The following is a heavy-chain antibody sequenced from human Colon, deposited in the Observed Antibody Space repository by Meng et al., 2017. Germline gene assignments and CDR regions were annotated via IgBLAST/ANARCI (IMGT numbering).Heavy chain of an antibody. D-gene: IGHD6-13*01. V-gene: IGHV1-8*01. J-gene: IGHJ4*02. CDR1: GYDFTSYH. CDR2: MSPSSGDT. CDR3: ARGVTAGVDY. Sequence: VHLVQAGAEVKGPGTSGKVSCKAAGYDFTSYHINWVRQAIGQGPEWMGWMSPSSGDTGHAEKFQDRVTMTRDTSINTAYMEVRSLKSDDTAAYYCARGVTAGVDYWGQGTLVTVSS.